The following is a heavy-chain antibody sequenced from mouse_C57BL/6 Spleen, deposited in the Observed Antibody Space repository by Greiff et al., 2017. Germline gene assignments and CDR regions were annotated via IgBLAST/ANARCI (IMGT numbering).Heavy chain of an antibody. J-gene: IGHJ2*01. V-gene: IGHV5-6*02. D-gene: IGHD1-1*02. Sequence: EVKLVESGGDLVKPGGSLKLSCAASGFTFSSSGMSWVRQTPDKRLEWVVTISSGGSYTYYPDSVKGRFTISRDNAKNTLYLQMSSLKSEDTAMYYCARQSGGDYWGQGTTLTVSS. CDR3: ARQSGGDY. CDR1: GFTFSSSG. CDR2: ISSGGSYT.